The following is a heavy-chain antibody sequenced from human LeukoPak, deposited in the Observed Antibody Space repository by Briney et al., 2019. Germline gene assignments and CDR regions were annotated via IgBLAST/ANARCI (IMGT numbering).Heavy chain of an antibody. CDR3: TTWDGLK. CDR2: IKSKADVGTT. V-gene: IGHV3-15*01. D-gene: IGHD1-26*01. J-gene: IGHJ3*01. CDR1: GLTSRNAW. Sequence: GGSLRLSCAASGLTSRNAWTTWVRQAPGKGLEWVGHIKSKADVGTTDYAAPVKGRFTISRDDSKTTVYLQMNSLKTDDTAVYHCTTWDGLKWGQRTMVTVSS.